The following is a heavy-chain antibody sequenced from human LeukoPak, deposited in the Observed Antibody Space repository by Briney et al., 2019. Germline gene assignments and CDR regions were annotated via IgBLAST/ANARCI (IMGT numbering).Heavy chain of an antibody. CDR3: AKGGYYYDSSGYYYDGYYFDY. V-gene: IGHV3-53*01. CDR2: IYSGGST. CDR1: GFTVSSNY. J-gene: IGHJ4*02. D-gene: IGHD3-22*01. Sequence: GGSLRLSCAASGFTVSSNYMSWVRQAPGKGLEWVSVIYSGGSTYYADSVKGRFTISRDNSKNTLYLQMNSLRAEDTAVYYCAKGGYYYDSSGYYYDGYYFDYWGQGTLVTVSS.